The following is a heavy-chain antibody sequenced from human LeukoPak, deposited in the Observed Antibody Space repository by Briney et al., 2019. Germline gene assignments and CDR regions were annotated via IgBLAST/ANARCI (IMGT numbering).Heavy chain of an antibody. CDR3: ARGIWGDLSWFDP. J-gene: IGHJ5*02. CDR2: IYYSGST. V-gene: IGHV4-31*03. D-gene: IGHD3-16*01. Sequence: SQTLSLTCTVSGGSISSGAYYWSWIRQHPGKGLEWIVYIYYSGSTYYNPSLKSRVTISVDTSKNQFSLKLTSMTAADTAVYYCARGIWGDLSWFDPWGQGTLVTVSS. CDR1: GGSISSGAYY.